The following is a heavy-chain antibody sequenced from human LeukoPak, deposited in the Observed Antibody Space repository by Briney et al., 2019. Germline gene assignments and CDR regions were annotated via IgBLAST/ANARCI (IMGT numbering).Heavy chain of an antibody. J-gene: IGHJ4*02. V-gene: IGHV3-21*01. CDR1: GFTFSSYS. D-gene: IGHD3-10*01. Sequence: GGSLRLSCAASGFTFSSYSMNWVRQAPGKGLERVSSISSSSSYIYYADSVKGRFTISRDNAKNSLYLQMNSLRAEDTAVYYCARDLISAYYYGSGSYPPLDYWGQGTLVTVSS. CDR3: ARDLISAYYYGSGSYPPLDY. CDR2: ISSSSSYI.